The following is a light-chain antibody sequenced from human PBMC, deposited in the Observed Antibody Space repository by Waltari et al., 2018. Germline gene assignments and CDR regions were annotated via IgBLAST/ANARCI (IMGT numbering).Light chain of an antibody. CDR2: LGS. CDR1: QSLLHSDGYNY. Sequence: DIVMTQSPLSLPVTPGEPASIPCRSSQSLLHSDGYNYLDWYLQKPGQSPQVLIYLGSNRASGVPDRFSGSGSGTDFTLKISRVEAEDVGVYYCMQALQTPWTFGQGTKVEIK. V-gene: IGKV2-28*01. J-gene: IGKJ1*01. CDR3: MQALQTPWT.